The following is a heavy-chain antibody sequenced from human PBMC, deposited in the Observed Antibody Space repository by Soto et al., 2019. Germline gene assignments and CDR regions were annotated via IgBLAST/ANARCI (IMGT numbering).Heavy chain of an antibody. J-gene: IGHJ4*02. CDR3: ARDIALSGGYFAY. CDR1: GGSISSGGYY. Sequence: QVQLQESGPGLVKPSQTLSLTCTVSGGSISSGGYYWSWIRQHPGKGLEWIGYIYYSGSTYYNASLNSRVTISVDTSKHQFSLKLSSVTAADTAVYYCARDIALSGGYFAYWGQGTLVTVSS. V-gene: IGHV4-31*03. CDR2: IYYSGST. D-gene: IGHD3-10*01.